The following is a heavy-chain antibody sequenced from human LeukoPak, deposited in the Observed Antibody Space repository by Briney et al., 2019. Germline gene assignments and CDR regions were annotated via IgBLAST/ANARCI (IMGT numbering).Heavy chain of an antibody. D-gene: IGHD6-6*01. CDR3: ARHRFTSSSSYFDY. V-gene: IGHV4-4*09. Sequence: PSETLSLTCIVSGGSISGCYWSWIRQPPGKGLQWIGYIYTTGSTNYNPSFKSRVTISVDTSKNQFSLELSSVIAADTAVYYCARHRFTSSSSYFDYWGQGTLVTVSS. CDR2: IYTTGST. CDR1: GGSISGCY. J-gene: IGHJ4*02.